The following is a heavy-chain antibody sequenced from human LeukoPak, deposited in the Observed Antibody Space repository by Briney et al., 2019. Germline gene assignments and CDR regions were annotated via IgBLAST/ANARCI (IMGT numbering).Heavy chain of an antibody. CDR2: INPNSGGT. J-gene: IGHJ6*02. CDR1: GYTFTCYY. D-gene: IGHD3-9*01. V-gene: IGHV1-2*02. CDR3: ARDKALRYFDWLQNGMDV. Sequence: GASVKVSCKASGYTFTCYYMHWVRQAPGQGLEWRGWINPNSGGTNYAQKFQGRVTMTRDTSISTAYMELSGLRSDDTAVYYCARDKALRYFDWLQNGMDVWGQGTTVTVSS.